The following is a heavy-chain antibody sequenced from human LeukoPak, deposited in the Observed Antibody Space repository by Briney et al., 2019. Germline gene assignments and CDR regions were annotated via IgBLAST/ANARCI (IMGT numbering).Heavy chain of an antibody. J-gene: IGHJ4*02. D-gene: IGHD1-26*01. CDR1: GGSFSGYY. CDR3: ARDQATIILGYFDY. CDR2: INHSGST. Sequence: SETLSLTCAVYGGSFSGYYWSWIRQPPGKGLEWIGEINHSGSTNYNPSLKSRVTISVDTSKNQFSLKLSSVTAADTAVYYCARDQATIILGYFDYWGQGTLVTVSS. V-gene: IGHV4-34*01.